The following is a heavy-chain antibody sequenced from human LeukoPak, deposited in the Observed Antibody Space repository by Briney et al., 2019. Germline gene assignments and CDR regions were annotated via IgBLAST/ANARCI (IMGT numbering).Heavy chain of an antibody. CDR2: ISGSGGST. D-gene: IGHD5-18*01. J-gene: IGHJ4*02. Sequence: PGGSLRLSCAASGFTFTTYAMSWVCQAPGKGLEWVSGISGSGGSTYYADSVEGRFTISRDNSKNTLYLQMNSLRAEDTAVYYCAKGGGYSYGYPFFFDSWGQGTLVTVSS. CDR3: AKGGGYSYGYPFFFDS. V-gene: IGHV3-23*01. CDR1: GFTFTTYA.